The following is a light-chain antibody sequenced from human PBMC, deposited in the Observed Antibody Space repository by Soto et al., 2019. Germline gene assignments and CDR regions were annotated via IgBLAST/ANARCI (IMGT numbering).Light chain of an antibody. V-gene: IGKV3-20*01. CDR2: GAS. CDR1: QSVSSSY. Sequence: EIVLTQSPGTLSLSPGERATLSCRASQSVSSSYLAWYQQKPGQAPRLLIYGASSRATGIPDRLSGSGSGTDFTLTISRLEPEDFAVYYCQQYGSSPRTFGPGTKVDNK. CDR3: QQYGSSPRT. J-gene: IGKJ3*01.